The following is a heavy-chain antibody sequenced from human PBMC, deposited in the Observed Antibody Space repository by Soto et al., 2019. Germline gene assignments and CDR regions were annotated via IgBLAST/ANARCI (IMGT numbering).Heavy chain of an antibody. CDR1: GFAFSSYE. J-gene: IGHJ6*02. D-gene: IGHD1-26*01. V-gene: IGHV3-48*03. Sequence: GGSLRLSCVASGFAFSSYEMNWVRQAPGKGLEWVSYISSSGSSINYADSVKGRFTISRDNAKNSLYLQVNSLRADDTAVYYWARDGTQGSGSSGGWYYYYGMNVWGQGTTVTVSS. CDR2: ISSSGSSI. CDR3: ARDGTQGSGSSGGWYYYYGMNV.